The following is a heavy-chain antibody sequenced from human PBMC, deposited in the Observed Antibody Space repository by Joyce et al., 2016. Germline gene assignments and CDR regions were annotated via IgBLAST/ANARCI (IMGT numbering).Heavy chain of an antibody. V-gene: IGHV4-34*01. CDR3: ARGGIYYGLDV. CDR2: CNHSGFT. CDR1: GGSFSDHY. Sequence: LQQGGAGLLEPSETLSLTCAVYGGSFSDHYWSWIRQPPGQGLEWIGECNHSGFTVDNPSLKSRVFISADTSTNQFSLRLASVTAADTAVYYCARGGIYYGLDVWGRGTTVTVSS. J-gene: IGHJ6*02.